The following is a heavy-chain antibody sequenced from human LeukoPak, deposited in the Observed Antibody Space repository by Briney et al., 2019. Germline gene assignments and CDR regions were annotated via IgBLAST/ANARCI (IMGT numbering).Heavy chain of an antibody. CDR3: ARAREGWVTIFGVALGY. D-gene: IGHD3-3*01. V-gene: IGHV3-30-3*01. CDR2: ISYDGSNK. CDR1: GFTFSSYA. Sequence: GRYLRLSCAASGFTFSSYAMHWVRQAPGKGLEWVAVISYDGSNKYYADSVKGRFTISRDNSKNTLYLQMNSLRAEDTAAYYCARAREGWVTIFGVALGYWGQGTLVAVSS. J-gene: IGHJ4*02.